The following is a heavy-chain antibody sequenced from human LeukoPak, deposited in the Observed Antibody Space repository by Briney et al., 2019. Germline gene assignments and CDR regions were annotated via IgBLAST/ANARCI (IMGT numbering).Heavy chain of an antibody. CDR1: GFTFSSYS. CDR2: ISSSSSYI. CDR3: ARDRWFGETDAFDI. D-gene: IGHD3-10*01. Sequence: PGGSLRLSCAASGFTFSSYSMNWVRQAPGKGLEWVSSISSSSSYIYYADSVKGRFTISRDNAKNSLYLQMNSLRAEDTAVYYCARDRWFGETDAFDIWGQGTMVTVSS. V-gene: IGHV3-21*01. J-gene: IGHJ3*02.